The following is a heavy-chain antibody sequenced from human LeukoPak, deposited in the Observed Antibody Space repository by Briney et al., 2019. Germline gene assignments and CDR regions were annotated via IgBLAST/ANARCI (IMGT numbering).Heavy chain of an antibody. CDR3: ARFIAAARSPWFYP. V-gene: IGHV1-2*02. Sequence: ASVKVSCKASGYTFVGYYIHWVRQAPGQGLEWMGWINPNSGGTNYAQKFQGRVTMTRDTSISTAYMELSRLRADDTAVYYCARFIAAARSPWFYPWGEGTLVTVSP. D-gene: IGHD6-13*01. J-gene: IGHJ5*02. CDR1: GYTFVGYY. CDR2: INPNSGGT.